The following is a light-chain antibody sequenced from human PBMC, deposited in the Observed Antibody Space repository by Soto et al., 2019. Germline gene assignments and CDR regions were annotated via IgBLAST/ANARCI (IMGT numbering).Light chain of an antibody. CDR3: QQSYDKSPWT. CDR1: QNIRNY. CDR2: AAS. V-gene: IGKV1-39*01. J-gene: IGKJ1*01. Sequence: DILMTQSPSSLSASVGDRVTITCRASQNIRNYLNWYQQKPGKAPRLLIHAASILQSGVPSRFSGGGSGTEFTLTISSLQPEDFATFYCQQSYDKSPWTFGQGTNVEVK.